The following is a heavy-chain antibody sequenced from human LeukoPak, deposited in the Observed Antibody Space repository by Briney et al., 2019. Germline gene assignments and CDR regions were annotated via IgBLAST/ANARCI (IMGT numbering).Heavy chain of an antibody. V-gene: IGHV4-4*07. CDR2: TYTSGST. Sequence: PSETLSLTCTVSGGSISSYYWSWIRQPAGKGLEWIGHTYTSGSTNYNPSLKSRVTMSVDTSKNQFSLKLSSVTAADTAVYYCARDGYSSSWYLFDYWGQGTLVTVSS. CDR1: GGSISSYY. D-gene: IGHD6-13*01. CDR3: ARDGYSSSWYLFDY. J-gene: IGHJ4*02.